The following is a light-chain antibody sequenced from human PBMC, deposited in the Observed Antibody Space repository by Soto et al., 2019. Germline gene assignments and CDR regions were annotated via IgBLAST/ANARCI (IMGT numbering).Light chain of an antibody. CDR1: QTVNSN. J-gene: IGKJ1*01. V-gene: IGKV3-15*01. CDR2: GAS. Sequence: EIVMTQSPATLSVSPGERATLSCMASQTVNSNLAWYQQKPGQAPRLLIYGASTRATGIPARFSGSGSGTEFTLTISSLQSEDFAVYYCQQYNNWPQTFGQGTKVDIK. CDR3: QQYNNWPQT.